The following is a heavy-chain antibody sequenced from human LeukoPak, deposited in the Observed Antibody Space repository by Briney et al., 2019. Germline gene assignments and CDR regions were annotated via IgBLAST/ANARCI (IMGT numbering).Heavy chain of an antibody. Sequence: SSETLSLTCTVSGGSISSYSWTWIRQPPGKGLEWIGYMYYTGNTYYNPSLRSRVTISVDTSKNQFSLRLSSVAAADTAVYYCARGTTVSTPDFDYWGQGTLVTVSS. CDR1: GGSISSYS. CDR3: ARGTTVSTPDFDY. J-gene: IGHJ4*02. V-gene: IGHV4-59*12. CDR2: MYYTGNT. D-gene: IGHD4-11*01.